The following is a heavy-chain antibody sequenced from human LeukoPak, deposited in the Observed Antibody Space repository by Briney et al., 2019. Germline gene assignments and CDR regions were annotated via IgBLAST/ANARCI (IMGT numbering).Heavy chain of an antibody. CDR1: GGSISSGGYY. V-gene: IGHV4-39*07. D-gene: IGHD3-9*01. Sequence: PSETLSLTCTVSGGSISSGGYYWSWIRQPLGKGLEWIGEINHRGTSNFNPSLKSRLTISIDTSKDQFSLKLSSVTAADTAVYYCSREGYDILTGYYIVDWGQGTLVTVSS. CDR2: INHRGTS. J-gene: IGHJ4*02. CDR3: SREGYDILTGYYIVD.